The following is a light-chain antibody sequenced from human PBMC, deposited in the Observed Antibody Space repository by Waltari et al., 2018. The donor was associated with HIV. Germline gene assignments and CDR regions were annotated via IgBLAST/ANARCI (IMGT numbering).Light chain of an antibody. CDR3: QQYNSYGT. V-gene: IGKV1-5*03. J-gene: IGKJ1*01. Sequence: IQMTQSPSTLSTSVGDRVTITCRASQSISSWLAWYQQKPGKAPKLLIYKASNLESGVPSRFSGSGSGTEFTLTISSLQPDDFATYYCQQYNSYGTFGQGTKVEIK. CDR2: KAS. CDR1: QSISSW.